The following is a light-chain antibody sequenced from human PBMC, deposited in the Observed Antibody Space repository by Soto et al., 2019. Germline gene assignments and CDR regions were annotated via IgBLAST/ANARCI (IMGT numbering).Light chain of an antibody. V-gene: IGKV1-5*01. J-gene: IGKJ5*01. Sequence: DIQMSQSPSALSASVGDRVTITCRASQTISSRLAWYQQKPGKAPKLLMHAASSLDRGVPSRFSGSGSGTDFTLTISSLEPEDFAIYYCQQRSNWPITFGQGTRLEIK. CDR2: AAS. CDR1: QTISSR. CDR3: QQRSNWPIT.